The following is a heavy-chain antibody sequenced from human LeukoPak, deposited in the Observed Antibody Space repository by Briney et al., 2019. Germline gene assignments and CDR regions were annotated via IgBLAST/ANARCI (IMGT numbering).Heavy chain of an antibody. Sequence: PGGSLRLSCAASGFTFSSYSMNWVRQAPGKGLEWVSSISSSSSYIYYADSVKGRFTISRDNAKNSLYLQMNSLRAEDTAVYYCARGFGNYYYYYYMDVWGKGTTVTVSS. V-gene: IGHV3-21*01. CDR2: ISSSSSYI. D-gene: IGHD3-10*01. CDR1: GFTFSSYS. J-gene: IGHJ6*03. CDR3: ARGFGNYYYYYYMDV.